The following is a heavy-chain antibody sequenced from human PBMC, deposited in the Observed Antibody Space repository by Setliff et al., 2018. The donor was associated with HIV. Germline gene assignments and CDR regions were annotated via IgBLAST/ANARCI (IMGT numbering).Heavy chain of an antibody. CDR1: GDSISSSIYY. Sequence: TLSLTCPVSGDSISSSIYYWGWVRQPPGKGLEWIGGIYYTGSPFYNPSLKSRVTISVDTSNNQFSLKLSSVTAADTAVYYCARGGGTSSPIDYHYYIDVWGKGTTVTVSS. CDR2: IYYTGSP. V-gene: IGHV4-39*01. J-gene: IGHJ6*03. CDR3: ARGGGTSSPIDYHYYIDV. D-gene: IGHD6-6*01.